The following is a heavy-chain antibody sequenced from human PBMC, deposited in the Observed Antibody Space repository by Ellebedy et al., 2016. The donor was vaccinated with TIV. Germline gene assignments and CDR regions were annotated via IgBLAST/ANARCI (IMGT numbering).Heavy chain of an antibody. CDR3: ARDRRSYRDADFYPGQY. D-gene: IGHD2-21*02. V-gene: IGHV1-3*04. Sequence: ASVKVSXKASGYTFTKFAIHWVRQAPGPRLEWMGWINTANGNTKYSQKFQGRVTITRDTSASTAYMELSSLRSADTAVYYCARDRRSYRDADFYPGQYWGQGTLVNVSS. CDR2: INTANGNT. J-gene: IGHJ4*02. CDR1: GYTFTKFA.